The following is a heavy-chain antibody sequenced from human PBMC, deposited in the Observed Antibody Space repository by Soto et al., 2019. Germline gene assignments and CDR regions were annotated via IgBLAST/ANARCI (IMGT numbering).Heavy chain of an antibody. CDR3: ARVDSSGWQKGEDY. CDR2: IYSGGST. Sequence: LGGSLRLSCAASGFTVSINYMSWVRQAPGKGLEWVSVIYSGGSTYYADSVKGRFTISRDNSKNTLYLQMNSLRAEDTAVYYCARVDSSGWQKGEDYWGQGTLVTVSS. D-gene: IGHD6-19*01. V-gene: IGHV3-66*01. CDR1: GFTVSINY. J-gene: IGHJ4*02.